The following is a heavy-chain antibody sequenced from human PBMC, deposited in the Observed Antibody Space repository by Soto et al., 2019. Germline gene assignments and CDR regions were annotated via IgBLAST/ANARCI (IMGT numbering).Heavy chain of an antibody. Sequence: PSQTLSLTCAISGDSVSSNDATWDWIRQSPSRGLEWLGRTYYRSRWQTDYVISVKSRISINPDTSNNQVSQQLNSVTPDDTAVYYCARLIGNSWLDSWGQGTLVTVSS. V-gene: IGHV6-1*01. CDR3: ARLIGNSWLDS. J-gene: IGHJ5*01. CDR1: GDSVSSNDAT. D-gene: IGHD3-16*01. CDR2: TYYRSRWQT.